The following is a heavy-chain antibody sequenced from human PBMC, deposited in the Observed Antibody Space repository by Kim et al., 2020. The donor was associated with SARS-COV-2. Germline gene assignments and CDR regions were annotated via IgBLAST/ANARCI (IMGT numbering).Heavy chain of an antibody. D-gene: IGHD3-16*01. V-gene: IGHV3-23*01. CDR3: ARLGSVLISYYGMDV. CDR2: ISGIGDVI. J-gene: IGHJ6*02. Sequence: GGSLRLSCTASGFSFSAYAMSWVRQAPGKGLEWVSSISGIGDVIYQPDSVKGRFTISRDNSKRMVFLQLNSLRDEDTAIYFCARLGSVLISYYGMDVWGPGTTVTVSS. CDR1: GFSFSAYA.